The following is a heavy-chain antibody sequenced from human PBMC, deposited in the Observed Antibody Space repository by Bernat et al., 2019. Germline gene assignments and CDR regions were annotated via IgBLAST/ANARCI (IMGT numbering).Heavy chain of an antibody. J-gene: IGHJ4*02. Sequence: QLQLQESGPGLVKPSETLSLTCTVSGISITSSSSYWGWIRQPPGKRLEWIGAIYYSGTTYYNPSLKSRVTMSVDASSNQFSMKVNALTAADTAVYYCARHLRQSGNNPDYWGQGTLVTVS. CDR2: IYYSGTT. D-gene: IGHD1/OR15-1a*01. V-gene: IGHV4-39*01. CDR1: GISITSSSSY. CDR3: ARHLRQSGNNPDY.